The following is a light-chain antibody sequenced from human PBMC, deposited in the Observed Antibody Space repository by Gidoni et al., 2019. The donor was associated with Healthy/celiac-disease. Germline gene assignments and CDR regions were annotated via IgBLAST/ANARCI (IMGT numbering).Light chain of an antibody. CDR2: DVS. V-gene: IGLV2-14*01. J-gene: IGLJ2*01. CDR1: SSDVGGYNY. Sequence: QSALTHPAPVSGSPGQSITISCPGTSSDVGGYNYVSWYQQHPGNAPKLMIYDVSNRPSGVSNRFSGAKTGNTASLTISGLQAEDEADYYCCSYTSSSTSVVFGGGTKLTVL. CDR3: CSYTSSSTSVV.